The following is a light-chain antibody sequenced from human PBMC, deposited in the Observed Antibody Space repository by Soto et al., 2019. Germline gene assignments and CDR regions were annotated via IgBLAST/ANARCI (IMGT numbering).Light chain of an antibody. Sequence: DIVMTQSPDSLAVSLGERATINCKSSQSVLSGSNSKNYLAWYQQKPGQPPKLLVYWASTRESGVPDRFSGSGSGTDFTFTISSLQAEDVAVYYCQQYYDTPWTFGQGTKVEIK. CDR2: WAS. CDR3: QQYYDTPWT. J-gene: IGKJ1*01. CDR1: QSVLSGSNSKNY. V-gene: IGKV4-1*01.